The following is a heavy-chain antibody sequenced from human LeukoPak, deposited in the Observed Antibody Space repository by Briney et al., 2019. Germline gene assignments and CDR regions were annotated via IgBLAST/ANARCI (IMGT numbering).Heavy chain of an antibody. J-gene: IGHJ4*02. D-gene: IGHD2-15*01. CDR1: GLRFRSYA. Sequence: GGSLRLSCVASGLRFRSYAMNWVRQAPGRGLECISTISDDSSFTYYADSVKGRSAISRDDSKNTLYLQMNNLKVEDTAVYYCAKGRCSGVGCDSFHSWGQGALVTVSS. V-gene: IGHV3-23*01. CDR3: AKGRCSGVGCDSFHS. CDR2: ISDDSSFT.